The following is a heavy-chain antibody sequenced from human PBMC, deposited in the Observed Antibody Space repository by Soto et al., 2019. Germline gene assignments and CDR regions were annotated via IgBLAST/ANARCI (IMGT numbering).Heavy chain of an antibody. CDR3: ARDQRGSSSGSQQYYYGMDV. D-gene: IGHD6-6*01. J-gene: IGHJ6*02. Sequence: ASVKVSCKASGHTFTSYYMYWVRQAPGQGLEWMGIINPSGGSTSYAQKFQGRVTMTRDTSTSTVYMELSSLRSEDTAVYYCARDQRGSSSGSQQYYYGMDVWGQGTTVTVSS. CDR1: GHTFTSYY. V-gene: IGHV1-46*01. CDR2: INPSGGST.